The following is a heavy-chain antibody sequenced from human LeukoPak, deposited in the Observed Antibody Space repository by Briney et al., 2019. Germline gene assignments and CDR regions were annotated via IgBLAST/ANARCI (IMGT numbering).Heavy chain of an antibody. CDR3: TTIRPGY. D-gene: IGHD5-12*01. J-gene: IGHJ4*02. CDR2: IKDGGTTT. V-gene: IGHV3-74*01. CDR1: GFTFSSYW. Sequence: GGSLRLSCAASGFTFSSYWIHWVRHVPGKGLVWASRIKDGGTTTDYADSVKGRFTLSRDDANNTLYLQMNSLRAEDTAVYYCTTIRPGYWGQGTLVTVSP.